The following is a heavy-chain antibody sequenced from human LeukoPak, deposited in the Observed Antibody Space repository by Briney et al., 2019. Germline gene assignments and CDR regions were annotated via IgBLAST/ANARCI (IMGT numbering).Heavy chain of an antibody. CDR3: AKAAKYCSSTSCWGAYYYYYGMDV. CDR2: ICGSGGST. D-gene: IGHD2-2*01. CDR1: GFTLSSYA. J-gene: IGHJ6*02. V-gene: IGHV3-23*01. Sequence: GGSLRLSCAASGFTLSSYAMSWVRAAPGKGLEWVSAICGSGGSTYYADSVKGRFTISRDNSKNTLYLQMNSLRAEDTAVYYCAKAAKYCSSTSCWGAYYYYYGMDVWGQGTTGTVSS.